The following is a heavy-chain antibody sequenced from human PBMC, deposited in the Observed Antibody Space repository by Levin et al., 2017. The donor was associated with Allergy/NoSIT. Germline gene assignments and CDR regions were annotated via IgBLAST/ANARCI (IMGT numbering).Heavy chain of an antibody. CDR3: SREEGWSSGWYDL. CDR2: ISGSSTYI. V-gene: IGHV3-21*01. D-gene: IGHD6-19*01. CDR1: AFTFSDSN. Sequence: LSLTCAASAFTFSDSNMNWVRQAPGKGLEWVSSISGSSTYIYYADSVKGRFTISRDNAKNSLYLQMNSLRAEDTAVYYCSREEGWSSGWYDLGGQGTRVTVSS. J-gene: IGHJ4*02.